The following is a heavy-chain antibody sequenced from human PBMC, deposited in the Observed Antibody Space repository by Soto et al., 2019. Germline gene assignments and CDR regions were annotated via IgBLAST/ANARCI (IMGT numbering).Heavy chain of an antibody. V-gene: IGHV5-51*01. CDR1: GYSFTSYW. J-gene: IGHJ6*02. CDR3: ARYGPYSHYDYYYGMDV. D-gene: IGHD4-4*01. Sequence: PGESLKISCKGSGYSFTSYWIGWVRQMPGKGLEWMGIIYPGDSDTRYSPSFQGQVTISADKSISTAYLQWSSLKASDTAMYYCARYGPYSHYDYYYGMDVWGQGTTVTVSS. CDR2: IYPGDSDT.